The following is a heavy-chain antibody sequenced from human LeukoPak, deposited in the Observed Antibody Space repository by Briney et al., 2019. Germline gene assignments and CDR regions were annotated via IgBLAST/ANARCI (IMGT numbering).Heavy chain of an antibody. V-gene: IGHV4-59*08. Sequence: PSETLSLTCTVSGGSISSYYWSWIRQPPGKGLEWIGYIYYSGSTNYNPSLKSRVTISVDTSKNQFSLKLSSVTAADTAVYYCARGGNYDFWSGLDIWGQGTMVTVSS. J-gene: IGHJ3*02. CDR2: IYYSGST. CDR3: ARGGNYDFWSGLDI. D-gene: IGHD3-3*01. CDR1: GGSISSYY.